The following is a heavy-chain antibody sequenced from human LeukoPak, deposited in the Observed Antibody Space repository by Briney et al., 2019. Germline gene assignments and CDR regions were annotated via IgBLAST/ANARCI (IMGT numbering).Heavy chain of an antibody. CDR2: INPSGGST. J-gene: IGHJ4*02. V-gene: IGHV1-46*01. D-gene: IGHD2-15*01. Sequence: GASVKVSCKASGYTFTSYYMHWVRQAPGQGLEWMGIINPSGGSTSYAQKFQDRVTMTRDTSTSTVYMELSSMRSEDTAVYYCARDLPHCSGGSCYASYYFDYWGQGTLVTVSS. CDR3: ARDLPHCSGGSCYASYYFDY. CDR1: GYTFTSYY.